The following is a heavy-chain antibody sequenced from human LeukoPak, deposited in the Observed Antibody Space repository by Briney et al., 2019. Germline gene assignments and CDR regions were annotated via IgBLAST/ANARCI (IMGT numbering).Heavy chain of an antibody. D-gene: IGHD2-21*02. CDR3: TTGLPFVVVTAVTVVYYYGMDV. V-gene: IGHV3-53*01. Sequence: GGSLRLSCAASGFTVSSNYMSWVRQAPGKGLEWVSVIYSGGSTYYADSVKGRFTISRDNSKNTLYLQMNSLRAEDTAVYYCTTGLPFVVVTAVTVVYYYGMDVWGQGTTVTVSS. CDR2: IYSGGST. J-gene: IGHJ6*02. CDR1: GFTVSSNY.